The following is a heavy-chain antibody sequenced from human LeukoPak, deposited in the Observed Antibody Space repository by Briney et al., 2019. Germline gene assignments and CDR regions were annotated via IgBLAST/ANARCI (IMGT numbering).Heavy chain of an antibody. V-gene: IGHV1-58*01. Sequence: SVKVSCKASGFTFTSSAVQWVRQARGQRLEWIGWIVVGSGNTNYAQKFQERVTITRDMSTSTAYMELSSLRSEDTAVYYCATETHRRDTMPDYWGQGTLVTVSS. CDR1: GFTFTSSA. CDR2: IVVGSGNT. J-gene: IGHJ4*02. CDR3: ATETHRRDTMPDY. D-gene: IGHD2-2*01.